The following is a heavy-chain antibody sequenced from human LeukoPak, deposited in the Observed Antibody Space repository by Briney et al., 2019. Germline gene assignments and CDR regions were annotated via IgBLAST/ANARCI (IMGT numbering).Heavy chain of an antibody. V-gene: IGHV4-59*08. CDR3: ARLAFPGSGYRPGCSYYFDY. J-gene: IGHJ4*02. Sequence: PSETLSLTCTVSGGSISSYYWSWIRQPPGKGLEWIGYIYYSGSTNYNPSLKSRVTISVDTSKNQFSLKLSSVTAADTAVYYCARLAFPGSGYRPGCSYYFDYWGQGTLVTVSS. CDR2: IYYSGST. CDR1: GGSISSYY. D-gene: IGHD3-22*01.